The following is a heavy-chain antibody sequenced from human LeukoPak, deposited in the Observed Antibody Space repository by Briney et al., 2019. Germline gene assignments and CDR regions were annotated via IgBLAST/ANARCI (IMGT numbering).Heavy chain of an antibody. J-gene: IGHJ5*02. CDR2: VNGVGTDK. V-gene: IGHV3-74*01. CDR3: TRDSDHYDFDP. Sequence: GGSLRLSCAASGFTFSRHYMHWVRQAPGNGLVWVSRVNGVGTDKIYADSVKGRFTISRDNAKNTLYLQMNSLRVEDTAMYYCTRDSDHYDFDPWGQGVLVTVSS. CDR1: GFTFSRHY. D-gene: IGHD3-3*01.